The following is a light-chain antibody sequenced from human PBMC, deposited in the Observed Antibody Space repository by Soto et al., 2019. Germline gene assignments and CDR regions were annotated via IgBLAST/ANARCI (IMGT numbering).Light chain of an antibody. CDR1: QSVTSSY. CDR2: GAS. CDR3: QQHDATPLT. J-gene: IGKJ4*01. V-gene: IGKV3-20*01. Sequence: EIVLTQSPGTLSLSPGERVTLSCRASQSVTSSYLAWYQQKPGQAPRLLIYGASSRATCIPDRFSGSGSGTDFTLTISRLEPEDSAVYYCQQHDATPLTFGGGTKVEIK.